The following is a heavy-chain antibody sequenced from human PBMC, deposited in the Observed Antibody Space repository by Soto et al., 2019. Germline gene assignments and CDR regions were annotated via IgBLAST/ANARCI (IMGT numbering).Heavy chain of an antibody. J-gene: IGHJ4*02. V-gene: IGHV3-23*01. Sequence: GGSLRLSCAASGFTFSSYAMSWVRQAPGKGLEWVSAISGSGGSTYYAASVKGRFTISRDDSKNTLYLQMNSLRAEDTAVYYCAKPVGYDILTGYYLDYWGQGTLVTVSS. CDR3: AKPVGYDILTGYYLDY. CDR1: GFTFSSYA. CDR2: ISGSGGST. D-gene: IGHD3-9*01.